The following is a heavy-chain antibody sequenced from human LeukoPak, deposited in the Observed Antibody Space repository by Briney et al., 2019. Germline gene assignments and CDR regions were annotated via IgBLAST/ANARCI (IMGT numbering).Heavy chain of an antibody. J-gene: IGHJ6*03. CDR3: AREGWIKGYYYYMDV. D-gene: IGHD5-12*01. CDR1: GFTFSSYA. CDR2: ISYDGTNK. V-gene: IGHV3-30*04. Sequence: PGRSLRLSCAASGFTFSSYAMHWVRQAPGKGLEWVAVISYDGTNKYYADSVKGRFTISRDNSKNTVYLQMNSLRAEDTAVYYCAREGWIKGYYYYMDVWGKGTTVTVSS.